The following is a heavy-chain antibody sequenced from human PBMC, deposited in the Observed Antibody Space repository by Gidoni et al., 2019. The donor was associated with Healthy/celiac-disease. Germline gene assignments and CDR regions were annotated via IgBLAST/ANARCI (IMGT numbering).Heavy chain of an antibody. D-gene: IGHD3-10*01. V-gene: IGHV3-11*01. Sequence: QVQLVESGGGLVKPGGSLRLSCAASGFTFSDYYMTWIRKAPGKGLEWVSYISSSGSTIYYADSVKGRFTISRDNAKNSLYLQMNSLRAEDTAVYYCARDGSVLLWFGELLSYGMDVWGQGTTVTVSS. CDR2: ISSSGSTI. CDR3: ARDGSVLLWFGELLSYGMDV. CDR1: GFTFSDYY. J-gene: IGHJ6*02.